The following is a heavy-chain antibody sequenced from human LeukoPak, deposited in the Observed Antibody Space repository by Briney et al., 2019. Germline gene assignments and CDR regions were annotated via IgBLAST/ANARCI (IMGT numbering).Heavy chain of an antibody. Sequence: MSSETLSLTCAVYGGSFSGYYWSWIRQPPGKGLEWIGEIYHSGSTNYNPSLKSRVTISVDKSKNQFSLKLSSVTAADTAVYYCARLARIGEVGFDPWGQGTLVTVSS. CDR1: GGSFSGYY. CDR3: ARLARIGEVGFDP. CDR2: IYHSGST. D-gene: IGHD3-22*01. V-gene: IGHV4-34*01. J-gene: IGHJ5*02.